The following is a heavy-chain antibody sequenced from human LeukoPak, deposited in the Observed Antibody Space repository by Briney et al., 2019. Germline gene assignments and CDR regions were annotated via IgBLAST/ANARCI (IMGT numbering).Heavy chain of an antibody. CDR2: IYYSGST. J-gene: IGHJ5*02. V-gene: IGHV4-39*01. D-gene: IGHD3-3*01. CDR3: ARGITILGFLFDP. Sequence: PSETLSLTCAVSGGSISSSSYYWGWIRQPPGKGLEWIGSIYYSGSTYYNPSLKSRVTISVDTSKNQFSLKLSSVTAADTAVYYCARGITILGFLFDPWGQGTLVTVSS. CDR1: GGSISSSSYY.